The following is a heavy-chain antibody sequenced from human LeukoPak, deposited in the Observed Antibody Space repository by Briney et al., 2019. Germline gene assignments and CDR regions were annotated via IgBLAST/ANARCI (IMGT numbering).Heavy chain of an antibody. J-gene: IGHJ6*02. Sequence: PSETLSLTCTVSGGSISGSDYSWSWIRQPPGRGLEWIGYSYYSGSTYFNPSLKSRVAISLDTSKNHFSLRLSSVTAADTAVYYCARDGPRGVLSMDVWGQGTTVTVSS. D-gene: IGHD3-10*01. CDR3: ARDGPRGVLSMDV. CDR2: SYYSGST. V-gene: IGHV4-30-4*01. CDR1: GGSISGSDYS.